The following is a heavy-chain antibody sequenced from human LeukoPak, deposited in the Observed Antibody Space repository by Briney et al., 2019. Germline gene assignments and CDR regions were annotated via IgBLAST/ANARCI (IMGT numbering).Heavy chain of an antibody. D-gene: IGHD3-10*01. CDR3: AREAAPWGSGSYRLDP. Sequence: SETLSLTCTISGGSISSGDYYWSWIRQPPGKGLEWIGYIYYSGSTYYNPSLKSRVTISVDTSKNQFSLKLSSVTAADTAVYYCAREAAPWGSGSYRLDPWGQGTLVTVSS. J-gene: IGHJ5*02. CDR2: IYYSGST. V-gene: IGHV4-30-4*01. CDR1: GGSISSGDYY.